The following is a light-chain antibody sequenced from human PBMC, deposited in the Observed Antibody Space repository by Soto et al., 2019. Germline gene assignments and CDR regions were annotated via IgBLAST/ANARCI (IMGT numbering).Light chain of an antibody. CDR1: QSVSSTY. V-gene: IGKV3-20*01. CDR3: QQYSASPRT. CDR2: GAS. Sequence: VLTQSPGTLSLSPGEIATLYFSASQSVSSTYLIWYQQKPGQAPRLLIYGASSRATGVPARFSGSGSGIEFTLTISSLQSEDFAVYYCQQYSASPRTFGPGTKVDN. J-gene: IGKJ3*01.